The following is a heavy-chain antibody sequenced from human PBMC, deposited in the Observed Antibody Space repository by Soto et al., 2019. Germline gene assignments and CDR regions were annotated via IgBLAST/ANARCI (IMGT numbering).Heavy chain of an antibody. V-gene: IGHV3-21*01. J-gene: IGHJ6*03. Sequence: GGSLRLSCAASGFTFSSYSMNWVRQAPGKGLEWVSSISSSSSYIYYADSVKGRFTISRDNAKNSLYLQMNSLRAEDTAVYYCAREPMDTVNYYYYYMDVWGKGTTVTVSS. CDR3: AREPMDTVNYYYYYMDV. D-gene: IGHD5-18*01. CDR1: GFTFSSYS. CDR2: ISSSSSYI.